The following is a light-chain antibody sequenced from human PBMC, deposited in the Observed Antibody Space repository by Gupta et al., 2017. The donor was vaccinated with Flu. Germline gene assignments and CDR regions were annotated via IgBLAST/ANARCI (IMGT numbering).Light chain of an antibody. J-gene: IGLJ1*01. CDR1: SSDVGDYDY. V-gene: IGLV2-11*03. Sequence: TISCTGTSSDVGDYDYVSWYQQHPDNAPKLIIYDVNKRPSGVPDRFSGSKSGSTASLTISGLQAEDEGDYYCCSYAGSHIFGYVFGSGTKVTVL. CDR2: DVN. CDR3: CSYAGSHIFGYV.